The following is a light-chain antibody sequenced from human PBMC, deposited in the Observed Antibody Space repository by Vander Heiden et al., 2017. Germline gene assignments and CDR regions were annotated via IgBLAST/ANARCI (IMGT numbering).Light chain of an antibody. Sequence: DIVLTPSPASLSVSLGETATLSCTSNQTLFSSGSNSNNLTWFQQKPGQPPKLLIYWASTLESGVPDRFSGSGSATDFTLTISSLRAEDVAVYYCQQSHTSPYTFGQGTKLEI. CDR3: QQSHTSPYT. CDR2: WAS. J-gene: IGKJ2*01. V-gene: IGKV4-1*01. CDR1: QTLFSSGSNSNN.